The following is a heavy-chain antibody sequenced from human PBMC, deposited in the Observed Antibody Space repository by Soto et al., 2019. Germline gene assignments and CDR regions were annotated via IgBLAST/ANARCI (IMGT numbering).Heavy chain of an antibody. CDR2: IIHIIGTA. Sequence: QVQLVQSGAEVKKPGSSVKVSCKASGGTFNNYAISWVRQAPGQGLEWMGGIIHIIGTADYDHKFQGRLAISAYESTGTTFMELSSLRSEDTALYYCARGGVDVVATSAFDYWGQGTLVTVSS. V-gene: IGHV1-69*01. CDR1: GGTFNNYA. CDR3: ARGGVDVVATSAFDY. D-gene: IGHD5-12*01. J-gene: IGHJ4*02.